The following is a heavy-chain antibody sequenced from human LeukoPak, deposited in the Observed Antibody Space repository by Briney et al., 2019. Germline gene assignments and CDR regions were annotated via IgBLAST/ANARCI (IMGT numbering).Heavy chain of an antibody. CDR3: ARGGAPTQRYDFWSGYYQGWFDP. V-gene: IGHV4-31*03. Sequence: SQTLSLTCTLSGGFISSGGYYWSWIREHPGKGLEWIGYIYYSGSTYYNTSLKRRVTISVDTSKNQFSLKLSSVTAADTAVYYCARGGAPTQRYDFWSGYYQGWFDPWGQGTLVTVSS. D-gene: IGHD3-3*01. CDR2: IYYSGST. J-gene: IGHJ5*02. CDR1: GGFISSGGYY.